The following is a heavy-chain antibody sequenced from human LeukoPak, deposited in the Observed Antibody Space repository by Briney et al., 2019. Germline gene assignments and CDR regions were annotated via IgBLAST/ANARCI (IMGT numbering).Heavy chain of an antibody. CDR1: GFTFSTYG. CDR3: ARQQWLDGAYYFDY. CDR2: IRYDGSNK. V-gene: IGHV3-30*02. D-gene: IGHD6-19*01. Sequence: GGSLRLSCAASGFTFSTYGIHWVRQAPGKGLERVAFIRYDGSNKYYADSVKGRFTISKDNSKNTLFLQMNSLRDEDTAVYYCARQQWLDGAYYFDYWGQGTLVTVSS. J-gene: IGHJ4*02.